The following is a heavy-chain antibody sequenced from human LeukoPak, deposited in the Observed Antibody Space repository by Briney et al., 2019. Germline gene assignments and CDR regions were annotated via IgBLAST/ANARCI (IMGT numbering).Heavy chain of an antibody. J-gene: IGHJ4*02. D-gene: IGHD3-22*01. CDR1: GFTFSRYS. CDR2: ISSSSSYT. V-gene: IGHV3-21*04. CDR3: ARVGSSGYLSPFDY. Sequence: PGGSLRLSCAASGFTFSRYSMNWVRQAPGKGLEWVSCISSSSSYTYYVDSVKGRFTISRDNAKNSLYLQMNSLRAEDTAVYYCARVGSSGYLSPFDYWGQGTLVTVSS.